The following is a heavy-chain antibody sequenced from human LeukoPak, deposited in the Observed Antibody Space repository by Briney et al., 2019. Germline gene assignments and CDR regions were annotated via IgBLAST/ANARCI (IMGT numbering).Heavy chain of an antibody. Sequence: GGSLRLSCAASGFTFSSYAMHWVRQAPGKGLEWVAVISYDGSNKYYADSVKGRFTISRDNSKNTLYLQMNSLRAEDKAVYYCARGWYGGFGYFDYWGQGTLVTVSS. V-gene: IGHV3-30*04. D-gene: IGHD3-16*01. CDR3: ARGWYGGFGYFDY. CDR2: ISYDGSNK. CDR1: GFTFSSYA. J-gene: IGHJ4*02.